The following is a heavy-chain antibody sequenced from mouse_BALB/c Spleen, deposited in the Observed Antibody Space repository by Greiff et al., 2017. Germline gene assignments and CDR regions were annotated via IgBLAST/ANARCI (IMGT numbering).Heavy chain of an antibody. Sequence: EVKLMESGGGLVQPGGSRKLSCAASGFTFSSFGMHWVRPAPEKGLEWVAYISSGSSTIYYADTVKGRFTISRDNPKNTLFLQMTSLRSEDTAMDYCARSEYYSRRGDWYFDVGGAGTTVTVSA. CDR3: ARSEYYSRRGDWYFDV. CDR2: ISSGSSTI. D-gene: IGHD1-1*01. V-gene: IGHV5-17*02. J-gene: IGHJ1*01. CDR1: GFTFSSFG.